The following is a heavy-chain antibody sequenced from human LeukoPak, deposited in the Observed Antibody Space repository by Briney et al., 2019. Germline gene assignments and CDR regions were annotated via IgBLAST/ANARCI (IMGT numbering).Heavy chain of an antibody. CDR1: GFTFSSYS. Sequence: GSLRLSCAASGFTFSSYSMNWVRQAPGKGLEWVSSISSSSSYIYYADSVKGRFTISRDNAKNSLYLQMNSLRAEDTAVYYCARDWTITMVRGVIVYYYYMDVWGKGTTVTISS. V-gene: IGHV3-21*01. CDR3: ARDWTITMVRGVIVYYYYMDV. D-gene: IGHD3-10*01. CDR2: ISSSSSYI. J-gene: IGHJ6*03.